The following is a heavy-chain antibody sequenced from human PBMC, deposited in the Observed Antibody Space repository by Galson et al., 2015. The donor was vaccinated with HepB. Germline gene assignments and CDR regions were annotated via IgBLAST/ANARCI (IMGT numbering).Heavy chain of an antibody. CDR3: ARKGGEYCTITGCYKNAFDI. Sequence: SLRLSCAASGFTFSNYWMSWVRQAPGKGLEWVANIKQDESEQYYVDSVKGRFTISRDNTKNSLYLQMNSLRAEDTAVYYCARKGGEYCTITGCYKNAFDIWGQGTMVTVSS. CDR2: IKQDESEQ. J-gene: IGHJ3*02. D-gene: IGHD2-2*02. V-gene: IGHV3-7*01. CDR1: GFTFSNYW.